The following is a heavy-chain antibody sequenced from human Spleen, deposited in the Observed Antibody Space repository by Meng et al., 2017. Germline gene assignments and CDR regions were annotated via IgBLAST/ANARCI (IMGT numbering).Heavy chain of an antibody. CDR3: SRGTPGRRYADY. CDR1: DYTFTGYG. CDR2: INPYTGGT. V-gene: IGHV1-2*06. D-gene: IGHD3-10*01. J-gene: IGHJ4*02. Sequence: QVQPVQSGPEVKKPGASVKVSCKASDYTFTGYGVSWVRQAPGQGLEWMGRINPYTGGTKYAQKFQGRVTMTRDTSISTAYMELSRLRSDDTAVYYCSRGTPGRRYADYWGQGTLVTVSS.